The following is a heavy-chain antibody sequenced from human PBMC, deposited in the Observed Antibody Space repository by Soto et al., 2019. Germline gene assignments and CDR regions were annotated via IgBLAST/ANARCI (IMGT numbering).Heavy chain of an antibody. CDR1: GYSFTTYW. D-gene: IGHD6-19*01. J-gene: IGHJ3*02. V-gene: IGHV5-51*01. CDR2: IYPGDSDT. CDR3: ARMGIAVAGDPGGAFDI. Sequence: GESLKISCKGSGYSFTTYWIGWVRQMPGKGLEWMGIIYPGDSDTRYFPSFQGQVTISADKSISTAYLQWSSLKASDTAMYYCARMGIAVAGDPGGAFDIWGQGTMVTVS.